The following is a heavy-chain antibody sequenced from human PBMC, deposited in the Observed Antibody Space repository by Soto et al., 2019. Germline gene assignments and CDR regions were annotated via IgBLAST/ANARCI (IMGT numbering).Heavy chain of an antibody. CDR3: ARDFSSGVPAAIGPLQSIYYYYYGMDV. CDR2: ISYDGSNK. CDR1: GFTFSSYA. Sequence: GGSLRLSCAASGFTFSSYAMHWVRQAPGKGLEWVAVISYDGSNKYYADSVKGRFTISRDNSKNTLYLQMNSLRAEDTAVYYCARDFSSGVPAAIGPLQSIYYYYYGMDVWGQGTTVTVSS. D-gene: IGHD2-2*01. J-gene: IGHJ6*02. V-gene: IGHV3-30-3*01.